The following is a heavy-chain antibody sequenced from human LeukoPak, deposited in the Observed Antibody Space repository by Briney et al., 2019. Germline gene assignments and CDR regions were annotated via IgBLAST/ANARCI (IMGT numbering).Heavy chain of an antibody. V-gene: IGHV3-33*08. CDR3: ARASSRAYPPFMGY. CDR1: GFTFSSYG. CDR2: IWYDGSNK. J-gene: IGHJ4*02. D-gene: IGHD3-10*01. Sequence: QPGRSLRLSCAASGFTFSSYGMHWVRQAPGKGLEWVAVIWYDGSNKYYADSVKGRFTISRDNSKNTLYLQMNSLRAEDTAVYYCARASSRAYPPFMGYWGQGTLVTVSS.